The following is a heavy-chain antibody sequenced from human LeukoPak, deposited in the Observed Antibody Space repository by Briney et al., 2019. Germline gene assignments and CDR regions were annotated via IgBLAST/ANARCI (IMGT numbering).Heavy chain of an antibody. CDR1: GGSISSSSYY. CDR3: ARGPTTVTRAFDY. V-gene: IGHV4-39*07. D-gene: IGHD4-17*01. CDR2: INYRGNT. J-gene: IGHJ4*02. Sequence: SETLSLTCTVSGGSISSSSYYWGWIRQPPGKGLDWIGIINYRGNTYYNPSLKSRVTISVDTSKNQFSLKLSSVTAADTAVYYCARGPTTVTRAFDYWGQGTLVTVSS.